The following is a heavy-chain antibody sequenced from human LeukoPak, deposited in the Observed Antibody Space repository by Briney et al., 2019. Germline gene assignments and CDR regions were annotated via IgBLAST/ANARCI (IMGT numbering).Heavy chain of an antibody. CDR1: GFTFSSYA. V-gene: IGHV3-23*01. J-gene: IGHJ3*02. CDR3: ARGRGADAFDI. Sequence: GGSLRLSCAASGFTFSSYAMSWVRQAPGKGLEWVSAISGSGGSTYYADSVKGRFTISRDNSKSTLYLQMNSLGAEDTAVYYCARGRGADAFDIWGQGTMVTVSS. CDR2: ISGSGGST. D-gene: IGHD3-10*01.